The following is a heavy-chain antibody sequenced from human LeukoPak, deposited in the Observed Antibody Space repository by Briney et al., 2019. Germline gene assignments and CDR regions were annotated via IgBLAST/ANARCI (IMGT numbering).Heavy chain of an antibody. D-gene: IGHD1-14*01. J-gene: IGHJ4*02. V-gene: IGHV3-21*01. CDR2: IGPTGTDR. Sequence: KAGGSLRLSCAASGFTFSSCGFNWVRQAPGKGLEWVSSIGPTGTDRYYADSVRGRFTISRDNAKNPMYLQMDSLRDEDTAVYYCATETIGRHYDYWGQGTLLTVSS. CDR1: GFTFSSCG. CDR3: ATETIGRHYDY.